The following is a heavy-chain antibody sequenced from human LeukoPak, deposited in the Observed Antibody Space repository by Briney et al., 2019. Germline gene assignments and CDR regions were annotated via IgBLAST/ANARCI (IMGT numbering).Heavy chain of an antibody. CDR1: GYTFTGFY. J-gene: IGHJ6*02. CDR2: INPNSGGT. Sequence: ASVKVSCKASGYTFTGFYMYWVRQAPGQGLEWMGWINPNSGGTNYAQKFQGRVTMTRDTSITTAYMEVSRLRSDDTAVYYCARGETITAIVYYYYYYGMDVWGQGTTVTVSS. V-gene: IGHV1-2*02. D-gene: IGHD5-18*01. CDR3: ARGETITAIVYYYYYYGMDV.